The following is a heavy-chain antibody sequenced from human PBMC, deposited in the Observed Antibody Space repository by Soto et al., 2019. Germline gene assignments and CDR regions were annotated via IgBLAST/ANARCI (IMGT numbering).Heavy chain of an antibody. V-gene: IGHV1-18*04. J-gene: IGHJ6*02. Sequence: QVQLVQSGTEVKKPGASVKVSCKASAYTFTTYGISWVRQAPGQGLEWMGWISGYNGQTNYPQKFRGRVTLTTDTSTSTAYMELTSLRSDDTAMYYCARDNRKELWVEGLNAMDVWGQGTTVTVSS. CDR2: ISGYNGQT. CDR3: ARDNRKELWVEGLNAMDV. D-gene: IGHD3-10*01. CDR1: AYTFTTYG.